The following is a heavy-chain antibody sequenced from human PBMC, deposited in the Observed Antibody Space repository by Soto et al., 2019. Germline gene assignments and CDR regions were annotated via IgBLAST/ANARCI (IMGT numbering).Heavy chain of an antibody. Sequence: ASVKVSCKVSGYTLTELSMHWVRQAPGKGLEWMGGFDPEDGETIYAQKFQGRVTMTEDTSTDTAYMELSSLRSEDTAVYYCATGQLWFAYPGFDYWGQGTLVTVSS. V-gene: IGHV1-24*01. D-gene: IGHD3-10*01. CDR3: ATGQLWFAYPGFDY. J-gene: IGHJ4*02. CDR2: FDPEDGET. CDR1: GYTLTELS.